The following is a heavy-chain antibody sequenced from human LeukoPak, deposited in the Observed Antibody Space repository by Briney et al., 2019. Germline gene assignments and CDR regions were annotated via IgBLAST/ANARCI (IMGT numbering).Heavy chain of an antibody. CDR1: GFTVSSNF. Sequence: GGSLRLSCAASGFTVSSNFMSWVRQAPGKGLEWVSFIFIGGSTYYADSVKDRFTISRDDSKNTLYLQMNSLRAEDTAVYYCARDPPVTTDYGMDVWGHGTTVTVSS. J-gene: IGHJ6*02. CDR2: IFIGGST. D-gene: IGHD4-17*01. V-gene: IGHV3-53*01. CDR3: ARDPPVTTDYGMDV.